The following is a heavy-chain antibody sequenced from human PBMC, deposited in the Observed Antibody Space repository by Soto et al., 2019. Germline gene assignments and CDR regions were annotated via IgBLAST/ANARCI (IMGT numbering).Heavy chain of an antibody. CDR2: TIPLFGTT. J-gene: IGHJ6*02. D-gene: IGHD3-10*01. V-gene: IGHV1-69*01. CDR3: AAELDFGKLSVV. Sequence: QVQLVQSGVEVKKPGSSVRVSCKASGDTFKNSVISWVRQAPGQGLEWMGGTIPLFGTTDYAQKFQGRLTITTDESTTTAYMEVSRLTAYDTAVYYFAAELDFGKLSVVWGQGTTVIVSS. CDR1: GDTFKNSV.